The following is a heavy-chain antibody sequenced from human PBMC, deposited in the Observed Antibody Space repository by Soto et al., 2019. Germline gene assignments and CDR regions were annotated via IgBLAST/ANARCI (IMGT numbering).Heavy chain of an antibody. CDR1: GFTFSIYA. CDR2: ISTNGGST. V-gene: IGHV3-64D*06. J-gene: IGHJ4*02. CDR3: VKGEYYYDSSGYYPFDY. D-gene: IGHD3-22*01. Sequence: GGSPRLSCSASGFTFSIYAMHWVRQAPGKGLEYVSSISTNGGSTDYADSVKGRFTISRDNSKNTVYLQMSSLRVEDTAVYYCVKGEYYYDSSGYYPFDYWGQGTLVTVSS.